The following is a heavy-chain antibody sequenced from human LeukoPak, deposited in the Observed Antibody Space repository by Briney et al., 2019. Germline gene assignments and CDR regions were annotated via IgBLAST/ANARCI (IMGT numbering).Heavy chain of an antibody. CDR3: GKDPNGDYVGAFDF. Sequence: GGSLRLSCAASGFTFSDYALIWVRQAPGKGLEWISAIRGTGGTAYYADSVKGRCTISRDNSRNTVYLQMNSLRAEDTALYFCGKDPNGDYVGAFDFWGPGTMVTVSS. CDR1: GFTFSDYA. CDR2: IRGTGGTA. V-gene: IGHV3-23*01. J-gene: IGHJ3*01. D-gene: IGHD4-17*01.